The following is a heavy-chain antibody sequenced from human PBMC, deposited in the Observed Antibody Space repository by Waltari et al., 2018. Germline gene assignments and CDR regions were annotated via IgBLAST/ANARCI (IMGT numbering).Heavy chain of an antibody. CDR3: AKTLVVVLFDY. J-gene: IGHJ4*02. CDR1: GFTFSSYA. D-gene: IGHD2-15*01. Sequence: EVQLLESGGGLVQPGGSLRLSCAASGFTFSSYAMSWVRQAPGKGLEWGSVIYSGGSTYYADSVKGRFTISRDNSKNTLYLQMNSLRAEDTAVYYCAKTLVVVLFDYWGQGTLVTVSS. V-gene: IGHV3-23*03. CDR2: IYSGGST.